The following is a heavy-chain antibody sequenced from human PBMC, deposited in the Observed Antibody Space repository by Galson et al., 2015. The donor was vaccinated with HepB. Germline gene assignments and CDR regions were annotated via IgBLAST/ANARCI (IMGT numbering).Heavy chain of an antibody. V-gene: IGHV3-64D*06. CDR1: GFTFSSYT. J-gene: IGHJ4*02. CDR2: ISSNGDRT. Sequence: SLRLSCAASGFTFSSYTIHWVRQAPGKGLEHVSVISSNGDRTYYADSVKGRFTMSRDNSKNTLDLQVSSLRSEDTAVYYCVKDRHCSLSTCYSPFDDWGQGTLVTVSS. D-gene: IGHD2-15*01. CDR3: VKDRHCSLSTCYSPFDD.